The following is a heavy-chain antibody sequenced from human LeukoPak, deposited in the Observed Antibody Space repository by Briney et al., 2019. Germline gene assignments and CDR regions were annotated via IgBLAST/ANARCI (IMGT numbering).Heavy chain of an antibody. D-gene: IGHD2-15*01. V-gene: IGHV4-34*01. J-gene: IGHJ4*02. CDR1: GGSFSGYY. Sequence: SETLSLTCAVYGGSFSGYYWSWIRQPPGKGLEWIGEINHSGSTNYNPSLKSRGTISVDTSKNQFSLKLSSVTAADTAVYYCARSDIVVVVAATPNNQFDYWGQGTLVTVSS. CDR2: INHSGST. CDR3: ARSDIVVVVAATPNNQFDY.